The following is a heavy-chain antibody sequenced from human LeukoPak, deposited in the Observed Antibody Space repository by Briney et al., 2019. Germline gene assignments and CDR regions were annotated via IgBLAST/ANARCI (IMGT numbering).Heavy chain of an antibody. CDR3: AKLAPTPNLPDDY. CDR1: GFTFSSYS. J-gene: IGHJ4*02. CDR2: ISGSGDST. Sequence: PGGSLRLSCAASGFTFSSYSMNWVRQAPGKGLEWVSSISGSGDSTYYADSVKGRFTISRDNSKNTLYLQMNSLRDEDTAVYFCAKLAPTPNLPDDYWGQGTLVTVSS. V-gene: IGHV3-23*01. D-gene: IGHD5-24*01.